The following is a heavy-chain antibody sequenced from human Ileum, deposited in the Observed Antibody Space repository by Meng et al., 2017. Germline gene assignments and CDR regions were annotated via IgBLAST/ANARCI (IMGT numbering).Heavy chain of an antibody. V-gene: IGHV3-7*01. D-gene: IGHD2-15*01. J-gene: IGHJ3*02. CDR3: ARDWWRASQRAFDI. Sequence: GESLKISCAASGFSLTNYQMSWVRQAPGMGLEWVAKIIQDGSEKYYVDSVKGRFTISRDNADNSLYLQMNSLRAEDTAMYYCARDWWRASQRAFDIWGQGTRVTVSS. CDR1: GFSLTNYQ. CDR2: IIQDGSEK.